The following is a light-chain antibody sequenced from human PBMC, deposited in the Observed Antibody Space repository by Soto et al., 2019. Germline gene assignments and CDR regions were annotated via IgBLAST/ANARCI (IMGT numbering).Light chain of an antibody. CDR2: GAS. CDR1: QSVSSN. CDR3: QQYDSSPRT. Sequence: EIVMTQSPATLSVSPGERATLSCRASQSVSSNLSWYQQKRGQAPRLLIYGASTRATGIPARFSGSGSGTDFTLTINRLEPEDFAVYYCQQYDSSPRTFGQGTKVDIK. V-gene: IGKV3-15*01. J-gene: IGKJ1*01.